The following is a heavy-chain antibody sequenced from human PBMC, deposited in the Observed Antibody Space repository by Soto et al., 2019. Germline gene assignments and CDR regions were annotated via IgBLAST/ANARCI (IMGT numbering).Heavy chain of an antibody. D-gene: IGHD6-13*01. CDR3: ARDGPTPYSSSWLGDYYYYGMDV. Sequence: QVQLVESGGGVVQPGRSLRLSCAASGFTFSSYGMHWVRQAPGKGLEWVAVIWYDGSNKYYADSVKGRFTISRDHSKNTLYLQMNSLRAEDTAVYYCARDGPTPYSSSWLGDYYYYGMDVWGQGTTVTVSS. CDR2: IWYDGSNK. J-gene: IGHJ6*02. V-gene: IGHV3-33*01. CDR1: GFTFSSYG.